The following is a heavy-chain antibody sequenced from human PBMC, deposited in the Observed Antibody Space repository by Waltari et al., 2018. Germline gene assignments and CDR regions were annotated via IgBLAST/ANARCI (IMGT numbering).Heavy chain of an antibody. J-gene: IGHJ4*02. CDR1: GDFISTSSYY. D-gene: IGHD2-21*02. CDR3: VSPGRHRVETIGPFDY. Sequence: QLQLQESGPGLVKSSETLSLLCNVSGDFISTSSYYWGWIRPPPGKGLEVVGSIYYTGKTYLNPSLDSRVTVSIASTQSSLKLTSVTTADTAVYYCVSPGRHRVETIGPFDYWGQGTLVTVSS. V-gene: IGHV4-39*01. CDR2: IYYTGKT.